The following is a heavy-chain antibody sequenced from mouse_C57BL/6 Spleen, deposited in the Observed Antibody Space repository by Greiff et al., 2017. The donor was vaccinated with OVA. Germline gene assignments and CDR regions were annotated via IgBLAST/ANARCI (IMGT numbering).Heavy chain of an antibody. D-gene: IGHD4-1*01. Sequence: QVQLKQSGAELVKPGASVKISCKASGYAFSSYWMNWVKQRPGKGLEWIGQIYPGDGDTNYNGKFKGKATLTADKSSSTAYMQLSSLTSEDSAVYFCARWEAPYAMDYWGQGTSVTVSS. V-gene: IGHV1-80*01. CDR3: ARWEAPYAMDY. J-gene: IGHJ4*01. CDR2: IYPGDGDT. CDR1: GYAFSSYW.